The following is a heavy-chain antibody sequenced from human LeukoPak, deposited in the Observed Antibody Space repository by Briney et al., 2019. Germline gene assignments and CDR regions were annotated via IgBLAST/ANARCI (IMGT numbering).Heavy chain of an antibody. Sequence: GGSLRLSCAASGFTFSSYAMSWVRQAPGKGLEWVSVIRGSGGSTYYADSVKGRFNISRDNSKNTLHLQMNSLRAEDTAVYYCAKDGDYYYGSGSYYDYWGQGTLVTVSS. CDR2: IRGSGGST. CDR1: GFTFSSYA. V-gene: IGHV3-23*01. CDR3: AKDGDYYYGSGSYYDY. J-gene: IGHJ4*02. D-gene: IGHD3-10*01.